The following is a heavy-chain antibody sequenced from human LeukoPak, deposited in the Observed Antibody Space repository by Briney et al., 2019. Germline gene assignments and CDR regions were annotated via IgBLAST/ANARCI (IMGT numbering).Heavy chain of an antibody. J-gene: IGHJ4*02. CDR2: SSGYNGNT. Sequence: ASVKVACKASGYTFTSDGSSWVRQTPGQGLEWMGWSSGYNGNTNYAQKFQGRVTMTTDTSTTTAYMELRSLRSDDTAVYYCARDRFLEWLFDYRGQGTLVTVSS. D-gene: IGHD3-3*01. CDR1: GYTFTSDG. CDR3: ARDRFLEWLFDY. V-gene: IGHV1-18*01.